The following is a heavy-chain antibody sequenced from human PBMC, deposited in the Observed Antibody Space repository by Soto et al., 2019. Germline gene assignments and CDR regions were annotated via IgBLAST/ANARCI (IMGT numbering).Heavy chain of an antibody. Sequence: QVQLQESGPGLVKPSETLSLTCTVSGGSMSSYYWSWIRQPPGKGLEWIGYIYYSGSTIYNPSLKSRGTISVDTSKNQFSLKLSSVTAVDTAVYYCARYGSGSSVWFDPWGQGTLVTVSS. CDR2: IYYSGST. CDR3: ARYGSGSSVWFDP. V-gene: IGHV4-59*01. CDR1: GGSMSSYY. J-gene: IGHJ5*02. D-gene: IGHD3-10*01.